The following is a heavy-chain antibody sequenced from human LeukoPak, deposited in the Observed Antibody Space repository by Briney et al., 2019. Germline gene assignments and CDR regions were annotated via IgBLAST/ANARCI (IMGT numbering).Heavy chain of an antibody. CDR2: ITGSGGTT. CDR1: GFTFSSYA. J-gene: IGHJ4*02. CDR3: AKDRGGVYYDNWFYFDS. V-gene: IGHV3-23*01. D-gene: IGHD3-16*01. Sequence: GGSLRLSCAASGFTFSSYAMSWVRQAPGKGLEWVSTITGSGGTTHYADSVKGWFTISRDNSKNTLYLQLNRLRAEDTAVYFCAKDRGGVYYDNWFYFDSWGQGTLVIVSS.